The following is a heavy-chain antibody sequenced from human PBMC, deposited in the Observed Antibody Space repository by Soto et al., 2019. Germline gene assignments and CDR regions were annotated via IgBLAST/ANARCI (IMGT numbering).Heavy chain of an antibody. Sequence: SETLSLTCTVSGGSISDDTYYWGWIRQPPGKGLEWIGNMYYSGSTTYNPSLKSRVTMSVDTSKKQLSLKLTSVTAADTAVYYCARDKITGLFDYWGQGTLVTVS. V-gene: IGHV4-39*02. J-gene: IGHJ4*02. D-gene: IGHD2-8*02. CDR3: ARDKITGLFDY. CDR2: MYYSGST. CDR1: GGSISDDTYY.